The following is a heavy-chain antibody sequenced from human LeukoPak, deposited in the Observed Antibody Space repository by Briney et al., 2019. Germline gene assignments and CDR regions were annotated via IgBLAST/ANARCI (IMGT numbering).Heavy chain of an antibody. CDR2: IYYSGST. CDR3: ARHRPRGWVYFDY. V-gene: IGHV4-39*01. J-gene: IGHJ4*02. D-gene: IGHD3-22*01. CDR1: GGSISSSSYY. Sequence: SETMSSTCTVSGGSISSSSYYWGWIRQPPGKGLEWIGSIYYSGSTYYNPSLKSRVTISVDTSKNLFSLKLSSVTAADTAVYYCARHRPRGWVYFDYWGQGTMATLSS.